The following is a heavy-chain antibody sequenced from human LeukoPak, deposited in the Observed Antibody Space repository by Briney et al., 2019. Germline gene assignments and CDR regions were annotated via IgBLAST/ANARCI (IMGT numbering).Heavy chain of an antibody. CDR2: ISSSGSTI. D-gene: IGHD6-13*01. CDR1: GFTFSSYA. V-gene: IGHV3-23*01. Sequence: GGSLGLSCAASGFTFSSYAMSWVRQAPGKGLEWVSYISSSGSTIYYADSVKGRFTISRDNSKNTLFLQMNSLRAEDTAVYYCAYRIAATGNVYWGQGTLVTVSS. CDR3: AYRIAATGNVY. J-gene: IGHJ4*02.